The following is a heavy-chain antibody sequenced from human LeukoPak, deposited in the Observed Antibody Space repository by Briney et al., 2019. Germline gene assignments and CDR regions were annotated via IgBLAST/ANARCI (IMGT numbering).Heavy chain of an antibody. D-gene: IGHD1-26*01. V-gene: IGHV3-74*01. Sequence: TGGSLRLSCAASGFTFSSNWMHWVRQAPGKGLVWVSRSNEDGSTTNYADSVKGRFTTSRDNAKNTLYLQMNSLTAEDTAVYYCIRDLGGRSGHWGQGTLVTVSS. CDR3: IRDLGGRSGH. CDR1: GFTFSSNW. CDR2: SNEDGSTT. J-gene: IGHJ4*02.